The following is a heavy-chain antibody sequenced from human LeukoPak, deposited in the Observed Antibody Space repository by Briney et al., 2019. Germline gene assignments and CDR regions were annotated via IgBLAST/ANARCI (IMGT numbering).Heavy chain of an antibody. Sequence: SETLSLTCAVYGGSFSGYYWSWIRQPPGKGLEWIGEIDHSGSTNYNPSLKGRVTISVDTSKNQFSLKLSSVTAADTAVYYCARGQDYGDYVFDYWGQGTLVTVSS. CDR2: IDHSGST. J-gene: IGHJ4*02. CDR3: ARGQDYGDYVFDY. CDR1: GGSFSGYY. V-gene: IGHV4-34*01. D-gene: IGHD4-17*01.